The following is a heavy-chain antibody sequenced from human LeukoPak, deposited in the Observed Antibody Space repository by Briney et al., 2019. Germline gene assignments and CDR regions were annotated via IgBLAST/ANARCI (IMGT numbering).Heavy chain of an antibody. J-gene: IGHJ4*02. Sequence: GGSLRLSCSASGFTFSSYAMHWARQAPGKGLEYVSLISSNGGSTYYADSVKGRFTISRDNSKNTLYLEISSLRVEDTAVYYCVKGLPGYGGHLDYWGQGTLVTVSS. CDR2: ISSNGGST. CDR3: VKGLPGYGGHLDY. CDR1: GFTFSSYA. V-gene: IGHV3-64D*06. D-gene: IGHD6-13*01.